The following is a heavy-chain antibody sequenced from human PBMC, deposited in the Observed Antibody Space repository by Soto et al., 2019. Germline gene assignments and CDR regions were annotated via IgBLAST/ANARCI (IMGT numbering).Heavy chain of an antibody. D-gene: IGHD3-22*01. J-gene: IGHJ4*02. CDR3: ARDIYYYDSSGYSPGD. Sequence: EVQLVESGGGLVQPGGSLRLSCAASGFTFSSYSINWVRQAPGKGLEWVSYISSSSSTIYYADSVKGRFTISRDNAKNSLYLQMNSLRDEDTAVYYCARDIYYYDSSGYSPGDWGQGTLVTVSS. CDR1: GFTFSSYS. V-gene: IGHV3-48*02. CDR2: ISSSSSTI.